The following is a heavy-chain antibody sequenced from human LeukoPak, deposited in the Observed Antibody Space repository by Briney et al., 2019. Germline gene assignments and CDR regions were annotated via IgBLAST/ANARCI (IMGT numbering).Heavy chain of an antibody. J-gene: IGHJ4*02. D-gene: IGHD2-2*01. CDR1: GYTFTGYY. CDR3: ARGADLIVVVPAAILFLDY. Sequence: ASVKVSCKASGYTFTGYYMHWVRQAPGQGLEWMGWINHNSGGTSYAQKFQGRVTMTRDTSISTAYMELSRLRSDDTAVYYCARGADLIVVVPAAILFLDYWGQGTLVTVSS. V-gene: IGHV1-2*02. CDR2: INHNSGGT.